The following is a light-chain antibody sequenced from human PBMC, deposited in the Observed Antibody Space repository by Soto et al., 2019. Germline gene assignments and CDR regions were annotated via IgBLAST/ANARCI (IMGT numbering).Light chain of an antibody. Sequence: EVTLTQSPATVSLSPGETATLSCGASRTLLRGYLAWYQQRPGLAPRLIIYDVSRRATGIPDRFSGSGSGTEFTLSISRVEPEDFAVYYCQNYDGSWTFGGGTKVESK. V-gene: IGKV3D-20*01. J-gene: IGKJ4*01. CDR3: QNYDGSWT. CDR2: DVS. CDR1: RTLLRGY.